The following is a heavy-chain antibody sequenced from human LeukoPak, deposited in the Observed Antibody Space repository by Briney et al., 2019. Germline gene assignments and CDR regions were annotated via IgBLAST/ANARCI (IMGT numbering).Heavy chain of an antibody. CDR3: ARGPLWFGELLDYYYGMDV. V-gene: IGHV3-33*01. J-gene: IGHJ6*02. Sequence: GGSLRLSCAASGFTFISYGMHWVRQAPGKGLELVAVIWYDGSNKYYADSVKGRFTISRDNSKNTLYLQMNSLRAEDTAVYYCARGPLWFGELLDYYYGMDVWGQGTTVTVSS. CDR2: IWYDGSNK. CDR1: GFTFISYG. D-gene: IGHD3-10*01.